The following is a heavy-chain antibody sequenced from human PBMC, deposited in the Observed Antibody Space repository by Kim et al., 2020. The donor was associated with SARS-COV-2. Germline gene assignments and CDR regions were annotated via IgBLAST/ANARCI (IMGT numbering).Heavy chain of an antibody. J-gene: IGHJ4*02. Sequence: GGSLRLSCAASGFTFSSYAMNWVRQAPGKGLEWVSVISDSGVRTYYADSVKGRFTISRDSSKNTLYLQMNSLRAEDTAVYYCANLAWRRGGDPSVGYWGQGTLVTVSS. CDR1: GFTFSSYA. D-gene: IGHD3-16*01. V-gene: IGHV3-23*01. CDR2: ISDSGVRT. CDR3: ANLAWRRGGDPSVGY.